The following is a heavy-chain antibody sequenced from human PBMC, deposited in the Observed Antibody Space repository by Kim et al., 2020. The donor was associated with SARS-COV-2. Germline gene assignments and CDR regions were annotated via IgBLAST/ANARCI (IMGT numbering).Heavy chain of an antibody. CDR3: ASFYGSGSHNDGGFDP. D-gene: IGHD3-10*01. J-gene: IGHJ5*02. Sequence: SETLSLTCAVYGGSFSGYYWSWIRQPPGKGLEWIGEINHSGSINYNPSLKSRVTISVDTSKNQFSLKLSSVTAADTAVYYCASFYGSGSHNDGGFDPWGQGTLVTVSS. CDR2: INHSGSI. CDR1: GGSFSGYY. V-gene: IGHV4-34*01.